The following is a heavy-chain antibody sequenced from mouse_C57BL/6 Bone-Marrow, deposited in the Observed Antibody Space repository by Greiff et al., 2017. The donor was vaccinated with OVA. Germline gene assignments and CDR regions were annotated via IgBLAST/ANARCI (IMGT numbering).Heavy chain of an antibody. D-gene: IGHD2-12*01. CDR3: ARYPPYYTPWYFDV. CDR1: GYTFTSYG. J-gene: IGHJ1*03. CDR2: IYPRSGNT. V-gene: IGHV1-81*01. Sequence: VKLQESGAELARPGASVKLSCKASGYTFTSYGISWVKQRTGQGLEWIGEIYPRSGNTYYNEKFKGKATLTADKSSSTAYMELRSLTSEDSAVYFCARYPPYYTPWYFDVWGTGTTVTVSS.